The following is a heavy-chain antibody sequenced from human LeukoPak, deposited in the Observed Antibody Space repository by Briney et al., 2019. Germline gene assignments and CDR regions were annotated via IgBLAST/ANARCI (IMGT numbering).Heavy chain of an antibody. CDR2: ITGTTGST. CDR3: AKDLRGDYGYWYFDL. D-gene: IGHD4-17*01. CDR1: GFTFSNYA. J-gene: IGHJ2*01. Sequence: GGSLRLSCAASGFTFSNYAMSWVRQAPGKGLEWVSAITGTTGSTYYADPVKGRFTISRDNSKSTLHLQMNSLRAEDTAVYYCAKDLRGDYGYWYFDLWGRGTLVTVSS. V-gene: IGHV3-23*01.